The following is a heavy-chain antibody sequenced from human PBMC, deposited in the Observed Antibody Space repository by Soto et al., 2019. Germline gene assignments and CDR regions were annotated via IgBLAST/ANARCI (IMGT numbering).Heavy chain of an antibody. Sequence: EVQLVETGGGLIQPGGSLRLSCAASGFSVRTNYMSWVRQAPGKGLEWVSVFESGGSIYYADSVKGRFIISRDYVKNTVYLKMNSLRAEDTTVYYCARAGVTPDFFDYWGQGTLVTVSS. CDR1: GFSVRTNY. J-gene: IGHJ4*02. CDR3: ARAGVTPDFFDY. CDR2: FESGGSI. V-gene: IGHV3-53*02. D-gene: IGHD2-21*02.